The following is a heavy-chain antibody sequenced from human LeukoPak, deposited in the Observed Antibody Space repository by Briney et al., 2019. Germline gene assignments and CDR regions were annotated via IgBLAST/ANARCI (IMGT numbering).Heavy chain of an antibody. V-gene: IGHV4-34*01. D-gene: IGHD1-26*01. CDR1: GGSFSGYY. J-gene: IGHJ5*02. CDR2: INHSGST. CDR3: ARALVGATTGWFDP. Sequence: SETLSLTCAVYGGSFSGYYWSWIRQPPGKGLEWIGEINHSGSTNYNPSLKSRVTISVDTSKNQFSLKLSSVTAADTAVYYCARALVGATTGWFDPWGQGTLVTVSS.